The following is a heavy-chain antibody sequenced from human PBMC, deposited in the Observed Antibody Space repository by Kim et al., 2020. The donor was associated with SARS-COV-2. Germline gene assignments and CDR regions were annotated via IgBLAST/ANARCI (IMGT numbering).Heavy chain of an antibody. J-gene: IGHJ4*02. V-gene: IGHV1-3*01. CDR2: NT. Sequence: NTKYSQKFQGRVTITRDTSASTAYMELSSLRSEDTAVYYCASGLFMQFDYWGQGTLVTVSS. CDR3: ASGLFMQFDY. D-gene: IGHD3-22*01.